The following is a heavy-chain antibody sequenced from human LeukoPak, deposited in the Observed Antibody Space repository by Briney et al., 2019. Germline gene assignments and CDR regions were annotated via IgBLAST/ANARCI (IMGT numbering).Heavy chain of an antibody. CDR3: ARLLSRSVNYFDY. CDR1: DYSITSGNY. V-gene: IGHV4-38-2*01. J-gene: IGHJ4*02. D-gene: IGHD2-15*01. CDR2: IYHSGSS. Sequence: SETLSLTCAVSDYSITSGNYWGWIRQPPGEGLEWIATIYHSGSSYYNPSLKSRVTISVDTSKNQFSLKLSSVTAADTAAYYCARLLSRSVNYFDYWGQGTLVTVSS.